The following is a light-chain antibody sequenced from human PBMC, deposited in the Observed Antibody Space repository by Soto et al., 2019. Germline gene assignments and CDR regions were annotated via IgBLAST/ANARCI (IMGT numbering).Light chain of an antibody. V-gene: IGKV3-20*01. CDR1: QSVTTS. J-gene: IGKJ1*01. CDR3: QQYGSSPRT. CDR2: GAS. Sequence: EIVLTQSPATLSLSPGDRATLSCRASQSVTTSLAWYQQKPGQAPRPLIYGASNRATGIPDRFSGSGSGTDFTLTIRRLEPDDFAVYYCQQYGSSPRTFGQGTKVDIK.